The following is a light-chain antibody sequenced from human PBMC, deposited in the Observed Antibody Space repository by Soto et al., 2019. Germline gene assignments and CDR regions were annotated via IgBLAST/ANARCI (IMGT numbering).Light chain of an antibody. CDR2: KAS. CDR1: QSVSIW. Sequence: DIQMTQSPSTLSASVGDRVTITCRASQSVSIWLAWYQQKPGKAPKLQIHKASILENGVPSRFSGSGSETDVTLTSSSLRPDDVATYCCHQYDIYPVTFGGGTKVEIK. CDR3: HQYDIYPVT. V-gene: IGKV1-5*03. J-gene: IGKJ4*02.